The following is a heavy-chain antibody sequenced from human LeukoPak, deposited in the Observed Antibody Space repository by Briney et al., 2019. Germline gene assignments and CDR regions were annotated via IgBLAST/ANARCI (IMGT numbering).Heavy chain of an antibody. CDR3: AGPMGPAAIFGFDY. CDR2: INWNGGST. D-gene: IGHD2-2*01. V-gene: IGHV3-20*04. Sequence: GGSLRLSCAASGFTFDDYGMSWVRQAPGKGLEWVSGINWNGGSTGYADSVKGRFTISRDNSKNTLYLQMNSLRAEDTAVYYCAGPMGPAAIFGFDYWGQGTLVTVSS. J-gene: IGHJ4*02. CDR1: GFTFDDYG.